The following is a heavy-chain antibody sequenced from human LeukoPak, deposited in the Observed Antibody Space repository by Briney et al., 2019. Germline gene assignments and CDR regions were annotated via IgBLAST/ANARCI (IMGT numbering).Heavy chain of an antibody. CDR1: GFTFSFYE. J-gene: IGHJ6*04. D-gene: IGHD3-16*01. CDR3: TTAPYGEFGGVNADV. Sequence: GGSLRLSCAASGFTFSFYEMNWVRQAPGKGLEWVGRIKSKTDGGTTDYAAPVKGRFTISRDDSKNTLYLQMNSLKTEDTAVYYCTTAPYGEFGGVNADVWGKGTTVTVSS. V-gene: IGHV3-15*01. CDR2: IKSKTDGGTT.